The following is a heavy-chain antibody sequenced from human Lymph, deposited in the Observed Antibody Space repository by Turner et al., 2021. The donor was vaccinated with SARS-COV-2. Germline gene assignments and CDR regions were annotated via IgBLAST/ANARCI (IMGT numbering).Heavy chain of an antibody. V-gene: IGHV3-33*01. Sequence: QAQLVASGGGVVQPGSSLRLSCAASGFTFSSYGIHWVRQAPGKGLEWVAVIWYDASNKYYADSVKGRFTISRDNSKNTVYLQMNSRRAEDTAVYYCARDGAVGATTGLDYWGQGTLVTVSS. CDR3: ARDGAVGATTGLDY. CDR1: GFTFSSYG. J-gene: IGHJ4*02. D-gene: IGHD1-26*01. CDR2: IWYDASNK.